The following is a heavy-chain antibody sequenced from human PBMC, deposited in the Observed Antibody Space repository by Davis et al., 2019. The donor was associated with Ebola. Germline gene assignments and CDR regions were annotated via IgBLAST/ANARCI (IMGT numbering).Heavy chain of an antibody. J-gene: IGHJ4*02. CDR2: INSSGGST. Sequence: ASVKVSCKASGYTFTSYYMHWVRQAPGQGLEWMGIINSSGGSTSYAQKFQGRITMTRDTSTSTVYMELSSLRSEDTAVYYCARGPHYDFWSGYLSFDYWGQGTLVTVSS. CDR3: ARGPHYDFWSGYLSFDY. V-gene: IGHV1-46*01. D-gene: IGHD3-3*01. CDR1: GYTFTSYY.